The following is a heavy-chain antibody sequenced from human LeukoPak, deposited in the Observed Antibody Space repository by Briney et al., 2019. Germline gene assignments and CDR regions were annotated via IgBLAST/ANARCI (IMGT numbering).Heavy chain of an antibody. CDR2: IDWDDDK. Sequence: SGPTLVNPTQTLTLTCTFSGFSLSTSGMRVSWIRQPPGKALEWLARIDWDDDKFYSTSLKTRLTISKDPSKNQVVLTMTNMDPVDTATYYCARAQGLAFDYGGQGTLVTVSS. V-gene: IGHV2-70*04. D-gene: IGHD3-3*02. CDR1: GFSLSTSGMR. CDR3: ARAQGLAFDY. J-gene: IGHJ4*02.